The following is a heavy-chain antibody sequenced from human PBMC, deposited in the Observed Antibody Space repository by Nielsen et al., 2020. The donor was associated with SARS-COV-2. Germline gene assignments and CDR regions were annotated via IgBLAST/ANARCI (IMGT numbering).Heavy chain of an antibody. Sequence: GESLKISCKGSGHSFTSYWIGWVRQMPGKGLEWMGIIYPGDSDTRYSPSFQGQVTISADKSISTAYLQWSSLKASDTAMYYCARGVRPYYYDTYFDYWGQGTLVTVSS. CDR3: ARGVRPYYYDTYFDY. D-gene: IGHD3-22*01. CDR1: GHSFTSYW. V-gene: IGHV5-51*01. J-gene: IGHJ4*02. CDR2: IYPGDSDT.